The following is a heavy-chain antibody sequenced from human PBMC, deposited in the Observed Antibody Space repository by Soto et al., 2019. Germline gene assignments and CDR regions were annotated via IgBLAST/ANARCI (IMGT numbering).Heavy chain of an antibody. CDR1: GFAFSNYW. D-gene: IGHD2-15*01. CDR3: ARGDCVGGTCYSLAGSFYYYMDV. Sequence: EVQLVESGGGLVQPGGSLRLSCAASGFAFSNYWMYWVRQAPGKGLVWVSRINSAGSVSSYADSVKGRLTISRDNVKTTRYLQMDSLRAEDTAVYYCARGDCVGGTCYSLAGSFYYYMDVWGKGTTVTGFS. J-gene: IGHJ6*03. V-gene: IGHV3-74*02. CDR2: INSAGSVS.